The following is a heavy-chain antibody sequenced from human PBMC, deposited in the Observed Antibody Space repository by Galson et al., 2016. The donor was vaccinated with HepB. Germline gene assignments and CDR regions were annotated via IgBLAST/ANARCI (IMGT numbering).Heavy chain of an antibody. Sequence: SLRLSCAASAFSVNSNYMSWVRQAPGKGLEWVSIIFSGGDTYYADSVKGRFTISRDDSKNTLYLQMNSLRAEDTAVYYCSILPGSIVPPPYYWGQGTLVTVSS. CDR1: AFSVNSNY. V-gene: IGHV3-53*01. CDR3: SILPGSIVPPPYY. D-gene: IGHD1-26*01. CDR2: IFSGGDT. J-gene: IGHJ4*02.